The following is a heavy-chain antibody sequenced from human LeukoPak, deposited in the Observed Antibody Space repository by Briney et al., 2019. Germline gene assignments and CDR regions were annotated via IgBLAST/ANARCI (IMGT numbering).Heavy chain of an antibody. V-gene: IGHV1-18*01. D-gene: IGHD3-10*01. Sequence: GASVKVSCKASGYTFTSYDISWVRQAPGKGLDWMGWISAYNGNTNYAQKLKGRVTMTTDKSTSTAYMELRSLRSDDTAVYYCARNINYYGSGSYDYWGQGTLVTVSS. CDR3: ARNINYYGSGSYDY. J-gene: IGHJ4*02. CDR1: GYTFTSYD. CDR2: ISAYNGNT.